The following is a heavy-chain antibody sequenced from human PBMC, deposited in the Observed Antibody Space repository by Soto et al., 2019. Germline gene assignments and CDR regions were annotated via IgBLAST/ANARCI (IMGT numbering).Heavy chain of an antibody. CDR2: IWYDGSNK. CDR3: AREGFLERPKYYYYGMDV. Sequence: GGSLRLSCAASGFTFSSYGMHWVRQAPGKGLEWVAVIWYDGSNKYYADSVKGRFTISRDNSKNTLYLQMNSLRAEDTAVYYCAREGFLERPKYYYYGMDVWGQGTTVTVSS. CDR1: GFTFSSYG. D-gene: IGHD3-3*01. V-gene: IGHV3-33*01. J-gene: IGHJ6*02.